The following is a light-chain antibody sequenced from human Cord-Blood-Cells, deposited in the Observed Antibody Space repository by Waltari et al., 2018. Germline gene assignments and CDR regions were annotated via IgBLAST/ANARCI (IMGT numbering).Light chain of an antibody. CDR3: QQYYSTPWT. CDR2: WAS. J-gene: IGKJ1*01. V-gene: IGKV4-1*01. Sequence: DTVMTESPDSLAVSLGERATFHCKSSQSVFYSSNNKNYLAWYQQKPGQPPKLLIYWASTRESGVPDRFSGSGSGTDFTLTISSLQAEDVAVYYCQQYYSTPWTFGQGTKVEIK. CDR1: QSVFYSSNNKNY.